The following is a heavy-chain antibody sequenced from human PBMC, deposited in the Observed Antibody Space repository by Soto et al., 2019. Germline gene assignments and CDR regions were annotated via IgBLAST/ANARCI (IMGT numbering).Heavy chain of an antibody. CDR2: ISGGGGDT. Sequence: EVQLLESGGGLVQPGGSLRLSCAASGFTFSAYAMSWVRQAPGKGLQWVSAISGGGGDTYYADSVKGRFTISRDNSKNTLYLQMHSLRVEDTAVYYCAKGGTSSGPYYYGMDVWGQGTTVTVSS. CDR1: GFTFSAYA. V-gene: IGHV3-23*01. J-gene: IGHJ6*02. D-gene: IGHD6-19*01. CDR3: AKGGTSSGPYYYGMDV.